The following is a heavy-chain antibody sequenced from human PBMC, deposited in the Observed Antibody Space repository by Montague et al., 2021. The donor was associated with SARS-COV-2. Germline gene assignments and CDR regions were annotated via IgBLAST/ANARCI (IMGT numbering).Heavy chain of an antibody. CDR1: GFTFSSYA. J-gene: IGHJ4*02. CDR3: ARGGEIDVWAPFGH. Sequence: SLRLSCAASGFTFSSYAMSWVRQAPGKGLEWVSTISSDTLHTFYAESVKGRFTISRDNAKNELYLQMNSLRAEDMAVYYCARGGEIDVWAPFGHWGQGTLVTVSS. D-gene: IGHD3-16*01. V-gene: IGHV3-21*01. CDR2: ISSDTLHT.